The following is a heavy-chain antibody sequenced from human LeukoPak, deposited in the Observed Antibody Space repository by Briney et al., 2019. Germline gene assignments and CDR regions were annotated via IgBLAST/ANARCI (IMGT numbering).Heavy chain of an antibody. D-gene: IGHD4/OR15-4a*01. Sequence: GGSLRLSCTVSGFTVSSNSMSWVRQAPGKGLEWVSFIYSGTTHYSDSVKGRFTISRDNSKNTLYLQMNSLRAEDTAVYYCARRAGAYSHPYDYWGQGTLVTVSS. CDR1: GFTVSSNS. CDR3: ARRAGAYSHPYDY. V-gene: IGHV3-53*01. J-gene: IGHJ4*02. CDR2: IYSGTT.